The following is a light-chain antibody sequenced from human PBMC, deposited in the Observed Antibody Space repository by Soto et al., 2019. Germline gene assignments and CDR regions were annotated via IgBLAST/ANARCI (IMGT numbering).Light chain of an antibody. Sequence: EIVMTQSPATLSVSPGERATLSCRASQSVSSNLAWYQQKPGQTPKLPIYVASTRATGIPARFSGSGSGTEFTLTISRLQSEDFAVYCCQQYNVWPLTFGGGTKVEFK. CDR3: QQYNVWPLT. CDR1: QSVSSN. CDR2: VAS. J-gene: IGKJ4*01. V-gene: IGKV3-15*01.